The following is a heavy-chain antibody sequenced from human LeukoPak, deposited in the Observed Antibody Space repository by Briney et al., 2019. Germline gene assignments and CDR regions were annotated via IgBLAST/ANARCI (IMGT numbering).Heavy chain of an antibody. CDR2: IYYSGST. CDR1: GGSISSYY. J-gene: IGHJ4*02. V-gene: IGHV4-59*01. Sequence: LETLSLTCTVSGGSISSYYWSWIRQPPGKGLEWIGYIYYSGSTNYNPSLKSRVTISVDTSKNQFSLKLCSVTAADTAVYYCARDGKQWPREYYFDYWGQGTLVTVSS. D-gene: IGHD6-19*01. CDR3: ARDGKQWPREYYFDY.